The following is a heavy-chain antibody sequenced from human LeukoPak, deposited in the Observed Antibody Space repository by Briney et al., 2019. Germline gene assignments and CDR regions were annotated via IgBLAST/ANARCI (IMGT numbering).Heavy chain of an antibody. D-gene: IGHD4-23*01. V-gene: IGHV3-23*01. J-gene: IGHJ4*02. CDR3: AKDQGQAVVPRRFDY. Sequence: GGSLRLSCAASGFAFSTYAMSWIRQPPAKGLEWVSTIYYSGGNTYSADSVKGRFTISRDNAKNTLYLQMNSLRVEDTAIYYCAKDQGQAVVPRRFDYWGQGTLVTVAS. CDR1: GFAFSTYA. CDR2: IYYSGGNT.